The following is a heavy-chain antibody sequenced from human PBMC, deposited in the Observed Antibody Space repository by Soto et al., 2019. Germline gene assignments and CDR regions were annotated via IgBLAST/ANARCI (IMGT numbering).Heavy chain of an antibody. CDR1: GGAISTYY. CDR3: ARGQRFSDWFDP. CDR2: IYSSGST. J-gene: IGHJ5*02. Sequence: SETLSLTCTVSGGAISTYYWTWIRQTAGKGLEWIGRIYSSGSTKYDPALQSRVTMSLETSNNQFSLRLTSVTAADTAVYYCARGQRFSDWFDPWGQGTLVTVS. V-gene: IGHV4-4*07. D-gene: IGHD3-3*01.